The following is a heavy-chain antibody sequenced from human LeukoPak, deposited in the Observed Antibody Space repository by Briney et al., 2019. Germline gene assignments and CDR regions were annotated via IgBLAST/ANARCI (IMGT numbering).Heavy chain of an antibody. CDR2: INAGNGNT. Sequence: GASVKVSCKASGYTFTSYAMHWVRQAPGQRLEWMGWINAGNGNTKYSQKFQGRVTITRDTSASTAYMELSRLRSDDTAVYYCARGLDGDGAFDIWGQGTMVTVSS. J-gene: IGHJ3*02. D-gene: IGHD7-27*01. CDR3: ARGLDGDGAFDI. CDR1: GYTFTSYA. V-gene: IGHV1-3*01.